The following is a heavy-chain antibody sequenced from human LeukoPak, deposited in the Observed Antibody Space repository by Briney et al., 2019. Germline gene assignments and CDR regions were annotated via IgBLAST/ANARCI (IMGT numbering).Heavy chain of an antibody. CDR1: GFTFSNYD. J-gene: IGHJ4*02. CDR3: AKDDEGFDY. Sequence: PGGSLRLSCAASGFTFSNYDMSWVRQAPGKGLEWVSAISGSGGSTYYADSVKGRFTNSRDNSKITLYPQMNSLRAEDTAVYYWAKDDEGFDYWGQGTLVAVAS. CDR2: ISGSGGST. V-gene: IGHV3-23*01.